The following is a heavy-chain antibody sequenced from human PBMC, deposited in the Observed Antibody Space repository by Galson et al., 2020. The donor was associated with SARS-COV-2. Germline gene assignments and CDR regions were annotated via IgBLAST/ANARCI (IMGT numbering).Heavy chain of an antibody. CDR2: ISYDGSNK. CDR1: GFTFSSYG. CDR3: AKDPSLYYYGSGSYSIN. Sequence: GGSLRLSCAASGFTFSSYGMHWVRQAPGKGLEWVAVISYDGSNKYYADSVKGRFTISRDNSKNTLYLQMNSLRAEDTAVYYCAKDPSLYYYGSGSYSINWGQGTLVTVSS. J-gene: IGHJ4*02. D-gene: IGHD3-10*01. V-gene: IGHV3-30*18.